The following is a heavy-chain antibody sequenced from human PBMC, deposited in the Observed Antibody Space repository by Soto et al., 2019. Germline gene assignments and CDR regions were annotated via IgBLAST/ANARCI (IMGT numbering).Heavy chain of an antibody. D-gene: IGHD2-15*01. J-gene: IGHJ3*02. Sequence: PLETLSLTCTVSGGSISSYYWSWIRQPPGKGLEWIGYIYYSGSTNYNPSLKSRVTISVDTSKNQFSLKLSSVTAADTAVYYCARHRPEDIVETHDAFAIWGQGTMVTVSS. CDR2: IYYSGST. CDR3: ARHRPEDIVETHDAFAI. V-gene: IGHV4-59*08. CDR1: GGSISSYY.